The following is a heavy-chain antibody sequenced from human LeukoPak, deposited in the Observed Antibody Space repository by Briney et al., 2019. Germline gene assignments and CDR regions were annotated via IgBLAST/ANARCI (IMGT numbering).Heavy chain of an antibody. CDR3: ARDSSLNYGGNSGDWYFDL. CDR2: IYHSGST. CDR1: GGSISSGGYS. J-gene: IGHJ2*01. D-gene: IGHD4-23*01. Sequence: SQTLSLTCAVSGGSISSGGYSWRWIRQPPGKGLEWIGYIYHSGSTYYNPSLKSRVTISVGRSKNQFSLKLSSVTAADTAVYYCARDSSLNYGGNSGDWYFDLWGRGTLVTVSS. V-gene: IGHV4-30-2*01.